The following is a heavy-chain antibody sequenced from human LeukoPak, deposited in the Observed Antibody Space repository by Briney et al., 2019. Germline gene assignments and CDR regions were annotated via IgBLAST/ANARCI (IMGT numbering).Heavy chain of an antibody. D-gene: IGHD3-10*01. CDR3: ACPVRGPEAFDI. CDR2: INPDGSAT. V-gene: IGHV3-7*03. CDR1: GFTFRSDW. Sequence: GGSLRLSCAASGFTFRSDWMSWVRQSPEKGLEWAADINPDGSATYYVDSVKGRFTISRDNAKNSLYLQMNSLRAEDTAVYYCACPVRGPEAFDIWGQGTMVTVSS. J-gene: IGHJ3*02.